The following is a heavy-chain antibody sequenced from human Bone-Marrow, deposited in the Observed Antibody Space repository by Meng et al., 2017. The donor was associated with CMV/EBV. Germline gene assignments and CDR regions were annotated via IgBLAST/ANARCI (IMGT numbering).Heavy chain of an antibody. J-gene: IGHJ4*02. CDR3: ARVGAPAAIDY. CDR1: GFTVSSNF. CDR2: IYSGGST. D-gene: IGHD2-2*01. Sequence: GGSLRLSCAASGFTVSSNFMTWVRQAPGKGLEWVSLIYSGGSTYYADSVKGRFTISRDNSKNTLYLQMNSLRTEDTAVYYCARVGAPAAIDYWGQGTWVTVSS. V-gene: IGHV3-66*02.